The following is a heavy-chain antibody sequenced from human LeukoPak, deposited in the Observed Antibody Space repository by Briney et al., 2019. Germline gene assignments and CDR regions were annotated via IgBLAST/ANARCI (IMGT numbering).Heavy chain of an antibody. J-gene: IGHJ4*02. D-gene: IGHD3-10*01. CDR3: AKDSMVRGVHLFDY. CDR1: GFTFSSYA. V-gene: IGHV3-23*01. CDR2: ITGSGGST. Sequence: PGGSLRLSCAASGFTFSSYAMSWVRQAPGKGLEWVSTITGSGGSTYYADSVKGRFTISRDNSKNTLYLQMNSLRAEDTAVYYCAKDSMVRGVHLFDYWGQGTLVTVSS.